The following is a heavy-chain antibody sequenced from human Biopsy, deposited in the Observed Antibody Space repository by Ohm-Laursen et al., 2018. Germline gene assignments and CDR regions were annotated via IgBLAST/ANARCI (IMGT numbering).Heavy chain of an antibody. J-gene: IGHJ1*01. CDR1: GGTFTNYG. D-gene: IGHD3-9*01. V-gene: IGHV1-69*06. Sequence: SSVKASRKAPGGTFTNYGVNWVRQAPGQGLEWLGGNIPILGTGNYAQKFQDRVPVAADTSPSTATMELRSLRSDDTAVYYCATKLTGYFHHWGQGTLVIVSS. CDR3: ATKLTGYFHH. CDR2: NIPILGTG.